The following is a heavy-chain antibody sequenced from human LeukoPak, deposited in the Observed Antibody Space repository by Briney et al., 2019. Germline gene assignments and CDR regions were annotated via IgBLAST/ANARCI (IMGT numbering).Heavy chain of an antibody. V-gene: IGHV3-66*01. CDR1: GFTVSSNY. CDR3: ARGGYSTGWNVDY. Sequence: GGSLRLSCAASGFTVSSNYMSWVRQAPGKGLEWVSVIYSGGSTYYADSVKGRFTISRDNSKNTLYLQMNSLRAEDTAVYYCARGGYSTGWNVDYWGQGTLVTVSS. CDR2: IYSGGST. D-gene: IGHD6-19*01. J-gene: IGHJ4*02.